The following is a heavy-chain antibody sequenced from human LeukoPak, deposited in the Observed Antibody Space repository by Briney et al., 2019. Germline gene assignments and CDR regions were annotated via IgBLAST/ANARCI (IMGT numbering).Heavy chain of an antibody. J-gene: IGHJ5*02. V-gene: IGHV3-33*08. Sequence: PGGSLRLSCAASGFTFSDYYMSWIRQAPGKGLEWVAVIWYDGSNKYYADSVKGRFTISRDNSKNTLYLQMNSLRAEDTAVYYCARDTGTMVRGVIRNNWFDPWAREPWSPSPQ. D-gene: IGHD3-10*01. CDR2: IWYDGSNK. CDR1: GFTFSDYY. CDR3: ARDTGTMVRGVIRNNWFDP.